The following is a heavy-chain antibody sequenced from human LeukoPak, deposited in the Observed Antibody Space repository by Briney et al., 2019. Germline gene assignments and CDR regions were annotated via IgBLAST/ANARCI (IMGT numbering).Heavy chain of an antibody. CDR3: ARDFGKHRRSGWYTYYYYGMDV. CDR1: GFTFSSYA. CDR2: ISHDGSNK. V-gene: IGHV3-30*04. J-gene: IGHJ6*02. D-gene: IGHD6-19*01. Sequence: PGRSLRLSCAASGFTFSSYAMHWVRQAPGKGLEWVAVISHDGSNKYYADSVKGRFTISRDNSKNTLYLQMNSLRAEDTAVYYCARDFGKHRRSGWYTYYYYGMDVWGQGTTVTVSS.